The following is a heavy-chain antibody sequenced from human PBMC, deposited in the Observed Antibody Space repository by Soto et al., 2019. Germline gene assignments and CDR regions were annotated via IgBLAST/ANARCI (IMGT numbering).Heavy chain of an antibody. V-gene: IGHV1-3*01. D-gene: IGHD2-2*01. CDR1: GYIFTTLA. Sequence: ASVKVSCKASGYIFTTLAIHWVRQAPGQRLEWMGWINPGNGNTKYSQSFQGRVTITSDTSASTAYMELSSLRSEDTAVYYCASDLDAYHSTGYCGQESMVPVSS. CDR3: ASDLDAYHSTGY. CDR2: INPGNGNT. J-gene: IGHJ4*02.